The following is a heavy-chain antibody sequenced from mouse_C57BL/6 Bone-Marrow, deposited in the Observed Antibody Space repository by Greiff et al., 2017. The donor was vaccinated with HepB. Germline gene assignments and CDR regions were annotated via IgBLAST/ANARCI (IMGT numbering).Heavy chain of an antibody. D-gene: IGHD2-4*01. CDR2: IDPSDSYT. CDR3: ARAGDYPFYYAMDY. Sequence: QVQLQQSGAELVKPGASVKLSCKASGYTFTSYWMQWVKQRPGQGLEWIGEIDPSDSYTNYNQKFKGKATLTVDTSSSTAYMQLSSLTSEDSAVYYCARAGDYPFYYAMDYWGRGTSVTVSS. J-gene: IGHJ4*01. V-gene: IGHV1-50*01. CDR1: GYTFTSYW.